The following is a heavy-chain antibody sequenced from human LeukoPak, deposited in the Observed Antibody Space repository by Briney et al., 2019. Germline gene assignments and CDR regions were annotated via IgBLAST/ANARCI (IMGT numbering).Heavy chain of an antibody. D-gene: IGHD3-9*01. CDR3: TTDIILTGYYLFDY. Sequence: PGGSLRLSCAASGSTFSNAWMSWVRQAPGKGLEWVGRIKSKTDGGTTDYAAPVKGRFTISRDDSKNTLYLQMNSLKTEDTAVYYCTTDIILTGYYLFDYWGQGTLVTVSS. CDR1: GSTFSNAW. J-gene: IGHJ4*02. CDR2: IKSKTDGGTT. V-gene: IGHV3-15*01.